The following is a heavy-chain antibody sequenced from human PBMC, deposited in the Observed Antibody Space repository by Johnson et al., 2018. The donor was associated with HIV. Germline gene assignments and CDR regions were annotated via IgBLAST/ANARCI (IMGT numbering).Heavy chain of an antibody. CDR1: GFTFSSYP. CDR3: AREGQEPPVQKDAFDI. CDR2: ISYDGSNR. Sequence: QVQLVESGGGVVQPGTSLRLSCAASGFTFSSYPMHWVRQAPGKGLEWVAVISYDGSNRYYADSVKGRFTISRDNSKNTLYLQMNSLRAEDTALYYCAREGQEPPVQKDAFDIWGQGTMVTVSS. D-gene: IGHD1-14*01. J-gene: IGHJ3*02. V-gene: IGHV3-30*04.